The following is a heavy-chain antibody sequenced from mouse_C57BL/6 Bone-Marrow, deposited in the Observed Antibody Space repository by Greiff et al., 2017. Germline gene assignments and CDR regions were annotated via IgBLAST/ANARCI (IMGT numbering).Heavy chain of an antibody. V-gene: IGHV3-6*01. D-gene: IGHD1-1*01. CDR1: GYSITSGYY. CDR2: ISYDGSN. Sequence: EVQLVESGPGLVKPSQSLSLTCSVTGYSITSGYYWNWIRQFPGNKLEWMGYISYDGSNNYNPSLKNRISITRDTSKNQFFLKLNSVTTEDTATYYCAREDGSSYLYAMDYWGQGTSVTVSS. J-gene: IGHJ4*01. CDR3: AREDGSSYLYAMDY.